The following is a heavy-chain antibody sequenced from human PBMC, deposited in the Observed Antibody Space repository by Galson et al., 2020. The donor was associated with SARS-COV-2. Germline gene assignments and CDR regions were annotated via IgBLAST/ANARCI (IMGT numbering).Heavy chain of an antibody. Sequence: ARQTLSLTCAASGFTFSSYDMHWVRQPTGKRLEWVSAIDTAAYTYYTDSVKGRFTISRENAKKSLYLQMNSLRAEDTAVYYCAKIAATGDAFDIWGQGTMVSVSS. CDR2: IDTAAYT. CDR3: AKIAATGDAFDI. CDR1: GFTFSSYD. D-gene: IGHD6-13*01. V-gene: IGHV3-13*01. J-gene: IGHJ3*02.